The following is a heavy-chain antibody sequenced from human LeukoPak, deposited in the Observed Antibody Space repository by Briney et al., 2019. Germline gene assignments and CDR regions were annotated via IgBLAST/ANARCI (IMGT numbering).Heavy chain of an antibody. CDR1: GFTFSSYA. D-gene: IGHD3-22*01. CDR2: ISYDGSNK. Sequence: QTGGSLRLSCAASGFTFSSYAMHWVRQAPGKGLEWVAVISYDGSNKYYADSVKGRFTISRDNSKNALYLQMNSLRAEDTAVYYCARDLYDSLGYWGQGTLVTVSS. CDR3: ARDLYDSLGY. V-gene: IGHV3-30-3*01. J-gene: IGHJ4*02.